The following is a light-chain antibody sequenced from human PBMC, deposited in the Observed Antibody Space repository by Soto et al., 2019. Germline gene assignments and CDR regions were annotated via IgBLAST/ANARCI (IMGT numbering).Light chain of an antibody. CDR1: QSLLHTNGKKC. J-gene: IGKJ5*01. V-gene: IGKV2-28*01. Sequence: DIVMTQSPLSLPVTPGEPASISCRSSQSLLHTNGKKCMDWYLQKPGQSPQLLIYLGSNRASGVPDRFSGSGSGTDFSLKISRVEAEDVGVYYCMQALQTPITFGQGTRLEIK. CDR2: LGS. CDR3: MQALQTPIT.